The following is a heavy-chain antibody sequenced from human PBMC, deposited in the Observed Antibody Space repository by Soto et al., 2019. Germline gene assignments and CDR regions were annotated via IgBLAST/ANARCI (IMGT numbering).Heavy chain of an antibody. Sequence: SVKVSCKTSGGTFRTSAISWVRQAPGQGLEWMGGIMPVFPTPDYAQKFQGRVTITADESTSTAYMELSSLRSEDTAVYYCARDKDRQQLGGNYYYIMDVWGQGTTVTVSS. CDR1: GGTFRTSA. CDR3: ARDKDRQQLGGNYYYIMDV. J-gene: IGHJ6*01. CDR2: IMPVFPTP. V-gene: IGHV1-69*13. D-gene: IGHD3-3*02.